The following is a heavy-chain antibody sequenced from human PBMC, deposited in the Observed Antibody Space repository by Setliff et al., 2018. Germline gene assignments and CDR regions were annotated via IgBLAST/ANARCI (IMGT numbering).Heavy chain of an antibody. CDR2: ILTTGST. Sequence: PSETLSLTCGVSGASISDSYWSWIRQPPGKGLEWIGHILTTGSTNYNPSLKSRIAISADTSRDRFSLRLTSVTAADTAIYYCARAAKYDSSGYYGFWFDPWGQGNLVTVSS. J-gene: IGHJ5*02. CDR3: ARAAKYDSSGYYGFWFDP. V-gene: IGHV4-4*08. D-gene: IGHD3-22*01. CDR1: GASISDSY.